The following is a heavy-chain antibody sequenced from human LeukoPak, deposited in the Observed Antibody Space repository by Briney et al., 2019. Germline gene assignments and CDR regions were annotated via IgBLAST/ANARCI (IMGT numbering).Heavy chain of an antibody. CDR2: IYYSGST. Sequence: SETLSDTCTVSGGSISSGGYYWSWIRQHPGKGLEWIGYIYYSGSTYYNPSLKSRVTISVDTSKNQFSLKLSSVTAADTAVYYCARVRVAARPDDAFDIWGQGTMVTVSS. CDR1: GGSISSGGYY. V-gene: IGHV4-31*03. CDR3: ARVRVAARPDDAFDI. D-gene: IGHD6-6*01. J-gene: IGHJ3*02.